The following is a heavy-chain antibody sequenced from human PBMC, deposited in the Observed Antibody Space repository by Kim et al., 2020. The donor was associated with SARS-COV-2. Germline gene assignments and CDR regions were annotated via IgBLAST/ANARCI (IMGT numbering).Heavy chain of an antibody. CDR3: ARYKLLANYYYYGMDV. D-gene: IGHD2-2*01. V-gene: IGHV4-39*01. CDR2: IYYSGST. CDR1: GGSISSSSYY. Sequence: SETLSLTCTVSGGSISSSSYYWGWIRQPPGKGLEWIGSIYYSGSTYYNPSLKSRVTISVDTSKNQFSLKLSSVTAADTAVYYCARYKLLANYYYYGMDVWGHGTTVTVS. J-gene: IGHJ6*02.